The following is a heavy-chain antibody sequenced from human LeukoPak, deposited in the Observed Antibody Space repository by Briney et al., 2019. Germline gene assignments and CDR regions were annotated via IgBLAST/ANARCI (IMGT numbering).Heavy chain of an antibody. J-gene: IGHJ4*02. CDR1: GYTFTSYG. D-gene: IGHD3-22*01. V-gene: IGHV1-18*01. CDR2: ISAYNGNT. Sequence: ASVKVSCKASGYTFTSYGISWVRQAPGQGLEWMGWISAYNGNTNYAQKLQGSVTMTTDTSTSTAYMELRSLISDDTAVYYCARSYYYDSSGYPFPWYFDYWGQGTLVTVSS. CDR3: ARSYYYDSSGYPFPWYFDY.